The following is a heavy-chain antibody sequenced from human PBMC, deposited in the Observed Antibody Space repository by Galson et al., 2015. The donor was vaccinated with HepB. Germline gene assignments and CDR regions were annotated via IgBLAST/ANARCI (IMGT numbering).Heavy chain of an antibody. V-gene: IGHV1-46*01. D-gene: IGHD3-22*01. CDR3: ARASADYYDSSGYYLGWFDP. CDR1: GYTFTTYF. J-gene: IGHJ5*02. CDR2: INPSAGST. Sequence: SVKVSCKASGYTFTTYFMHWVRQAPGQGLEWMGIINPSAGSTSYAQKFQGRVTMTRDKSSSTVYMQLSSLKSEDTAVYYCARASADYYDSSGYYLGWFDPWGQGTLVTVSS.